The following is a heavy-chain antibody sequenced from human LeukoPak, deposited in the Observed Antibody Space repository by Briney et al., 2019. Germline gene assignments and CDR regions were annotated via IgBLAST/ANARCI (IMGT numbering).Heavy chain of an antibody. CDR1: DYTLTSYD. CDR3: ARAPIAVAGTNDY. V-gene: IGHV1-18*01. CDR2: ISAYNGNT. D-gene: IGHD6-19*01. Sequence: AAVKVSCKAADYTLTSYDISWVRQPPGQGLEWMGWISAYNGNTNYAQKLQGRVTMTTDTSTSTAYMELRSLRSDDTAVYYCARAPIAVAGTNDYWGQGTLVTVSS. J-gene: IGHJ4*02.